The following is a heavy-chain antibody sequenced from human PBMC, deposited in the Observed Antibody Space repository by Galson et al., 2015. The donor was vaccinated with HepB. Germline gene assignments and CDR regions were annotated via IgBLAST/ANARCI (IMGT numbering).Heavy chain of an antibody. CDR3: TTDQPGWIQLWPFDY. J-gene: IGHJ4*02. D-gene: IGHD5-18*01. Sequence: SLRLSCAASGFTFSNAWMSWVRQAPGKGLEWVGRIKSKTDGGTTDYAAPVKGRFTISRDDSKNTLYLQMNSLKTEDTAVYYCTTDQPGWIQLWPFDYWGQGTLVTVSS. CDR1: GFTFSNAW. V-gene: IGHV3-15*01. CDR2: IKSKTDGGTT.